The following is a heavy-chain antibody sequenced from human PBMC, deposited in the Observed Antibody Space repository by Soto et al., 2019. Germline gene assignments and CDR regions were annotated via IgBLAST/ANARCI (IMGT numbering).Heavy chain of an antibody. D-gene: IGHD3-10*01. V-gene: IGHV2-5*02. J-gene: IGHJ4*02. CDR3: AHSRNLITEDAQVGDFDY. Sequence: QITLKESGPTQVKPTQTLTLTCSFSGFSLNTDGEGVGWVRQPPGEALEWLALIYWDDDDRYSPSLKTRLTITQDPSKNQVVLIMTNMDPVDTATYYCAHSRNLITEDAQVGDFDYWGQGTLVTVSS. CDR2: IYWDDDD. CDR1: GFSLNTDGEG.